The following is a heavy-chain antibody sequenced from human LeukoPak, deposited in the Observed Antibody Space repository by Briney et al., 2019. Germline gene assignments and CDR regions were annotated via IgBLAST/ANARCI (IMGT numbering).Heavy chain of an antibody. Sequence: ASVKVSCKASGYTFTSYGISWVRQAPGQGLEWMGWISAYNGNTNYAQKLQGRVTMTTDTSTSTAYMELRSLRSDDTAVYYCAMVNWNNDDGHPWGQGTLVTVSS. CDR3: AMVNWNNDDGHP. CDR2: ISAYNGNT. D-gene: IGHD1/OR15-1a*01. CDR1: GYTFTSYG. J-gene: IGHJ5*02. V-gene: IGHV1-18*01.